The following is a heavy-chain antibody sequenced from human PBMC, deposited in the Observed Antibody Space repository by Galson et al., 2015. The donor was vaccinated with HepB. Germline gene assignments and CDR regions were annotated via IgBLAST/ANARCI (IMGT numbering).Heavy chain of an antibody. D-gene: IGHD2-8*01. CDR3: ARRGSSKWGWFDP. Sequence: SLRLSCAASGFTFSSYAMHWVRQAPGKGLEWVAVISYDGSNKYYADSVKGRFTISRDNSKNTLYLQMNSLRAEDTAVYYCARRGSSKWGWFDPWGQGTLVTVSS. CDR1: GFTFSSYA. J-gene: IGHJ5*02. CDR2: ISYDGSNK. V-gene: IGHV3-30-3*01.